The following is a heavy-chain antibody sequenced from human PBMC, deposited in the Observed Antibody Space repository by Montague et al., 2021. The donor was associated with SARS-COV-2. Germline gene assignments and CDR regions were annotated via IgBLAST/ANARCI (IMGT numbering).Heavy chain of an antibody. D-gene: IGHD3-10*01. V-gene: IGHV3-21*01. Sequence: SLRLSCAASGFTFSSYSMNWVRQAPGKGLVWVSSISISSSSTYYADSVKGRFTISRDNAKNSLYLQVNRLRAADTAVYYCARGGMVRGFDYFGMDVWGQGTTVTVSS. J-gene: IGHJ6*02. CDR2: ISISSSST. CDR3: ARGGMVRGFDYFGMDV. CDR1: GFTFSSYS.